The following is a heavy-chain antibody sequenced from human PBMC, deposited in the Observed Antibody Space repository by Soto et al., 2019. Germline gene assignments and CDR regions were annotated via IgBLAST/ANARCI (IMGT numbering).Heavy chain of an antibody. Sequence: GASVKVSCKASGYTFTGYCMHWVLQAPGQGLEWMGGINPNSGGTNYAQKFQGRVTMTRDTSISTAYMELRGLRSDDTAVYFCARDGKYSFGPYSHEDLDVWGQGTTVTVSS. CDR1: GYTFTGYC. V-gene: IGHV1-2*02. D-gene: IGHD2-15*01. CDR3: ARDGKYSFGPYSHEDLDV. CDR2: INPNSGGT. J-gene: IGHJ6*02.